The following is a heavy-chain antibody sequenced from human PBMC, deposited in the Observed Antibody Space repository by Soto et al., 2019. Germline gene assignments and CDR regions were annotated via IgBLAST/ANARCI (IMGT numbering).Heavy chain of an antibody. CDR3: ARDQPVYDILPELDY. D-gene: IGHD3-9*01. V-gene: IGHV3-23*01. CDR2: ISAGGTTT. Sequence: LRLSCAASGFTFDTNGMTWVRQVPGKGLEWVSAISAGGTTTYYADPVKGRFTISRDNSKNMLYLQMTSLRAEDTAVYYCARDQPVYDILPELDYWGQGTLVTVSS. CDR1: GFTFDTNG. J-gene: IGHJ4*02.